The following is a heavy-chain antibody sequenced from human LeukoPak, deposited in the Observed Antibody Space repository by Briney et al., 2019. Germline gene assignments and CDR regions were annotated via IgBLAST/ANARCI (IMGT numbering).Heavy chain of an antibody. CDR1: GYTFSNFG. J-gene: IGHJ4*02. V-gene: IGHV1-69*04. CDR3: ARCKMRPSAREYFDS. CDR2: ILPFVDIT. D-gene: IGHD1-26*01. Sequence: SVKVSCKAAGYTFSNFGINWVRQAPGQGLEWMGRILPFVDITNYAQRFQGRLTITADKATSTASMELSSLNSEDTAFYYCARCKMRPSAREYFDSWGQGTLVTVSS.